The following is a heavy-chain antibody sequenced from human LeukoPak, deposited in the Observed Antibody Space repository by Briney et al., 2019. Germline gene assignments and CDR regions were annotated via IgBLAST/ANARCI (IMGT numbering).Heavy chain of an antibody. V-gene: IGHV3-74*01. Sequence: GGSLRLSCAASGFTFSTYCMHWVRQAPGKGPMWVSRICPDGTVTNYADSVKARFTISRDNARNTVYLQMNSLRVEDTAVYYCVRDFRSADYWGQGTLVTVSS. CDR1: GFTFSTYC. CDR3: VRDFRSADY. J-gene: IGHJ4*02. CDR2: ICPDGTVT.